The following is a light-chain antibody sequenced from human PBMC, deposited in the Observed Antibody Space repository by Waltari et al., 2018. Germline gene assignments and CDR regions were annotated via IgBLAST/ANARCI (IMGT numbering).Light chain of an antibody. Sequence: QSALTQPPSASGSPGQPVIISCTGTSRAIGAYQYVSWYQQIPGRAPALIIYEVDRRPPGVPDRFSGSKSGNTASLTVSGLQTEDEGDYYCSSYAGSNKLIFGGVTKLTVL. CDR1: SRAIGAYQY. CDR2: EVD. V-gene: IGLV2-8*01. J-gene: IGLJ2*01. CDR3: SSYAGSNKLI.